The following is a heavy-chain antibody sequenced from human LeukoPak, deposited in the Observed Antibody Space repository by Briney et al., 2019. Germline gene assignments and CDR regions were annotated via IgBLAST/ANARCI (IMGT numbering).Heavy chain of an antibody. Sequence: GGSLRLSCAASVFTFSSYSMSWVRQAPWKGLEWVSAISGSGGSTYYADSVKGRFTISRDNSKNTLYLQMNSLRAEDTAVYYCAKGRTTVTAADYWGQGTLVTVSS. V-gene: IGHV3-23*01. CDR1: VFTFSSYS. D-gene: IGHD4-17*01. CDR2: ISGSGGST. J-gene: IGHJ4*02. CDR3: AKGRTTVTAADY.